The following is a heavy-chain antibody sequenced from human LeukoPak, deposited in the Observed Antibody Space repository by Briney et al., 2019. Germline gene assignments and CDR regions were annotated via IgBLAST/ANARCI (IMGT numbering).Heavy chain of an antibody. CDR3: ARDQRVTGRPDIDY. D-gene: IGHD6-6*01. V-gene: IGHV3-74*03. CDR1: GFTFRNHW. Sequence: GGSLRLSCAASGFTFRNHWMHWVRQTPGKGLVWVSRISSDGSSTTYADSVKGRFTISRDNAKNTLYLQMNNLRAEDTAMYHCARDQRVTGRPDIDYWGQGTLVIVSS. J-gene: IGHJ4*02. CDR2: ISSDGSST.